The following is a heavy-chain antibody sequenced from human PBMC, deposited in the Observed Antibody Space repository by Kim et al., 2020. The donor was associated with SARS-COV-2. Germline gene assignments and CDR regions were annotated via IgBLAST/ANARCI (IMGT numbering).Heavy chain of an antibody. Sequence: GGSLRLSCAASAFPFSDTFMTWIRQAPGKGLEWISAISGSSYYTSYADSVKGRFTISRDNAKNSLYLQMTSLRADATALYFCTSPAAALGNCFDIWGQG. J-gene: IGHJ3*02. D-gene: IGHD2-2*01. V-gene: IGHV3-11*06. CDR1: AFPFSDTF. CDR2: ISGSSYYT. CDR3: TSPAAALGNCFDI.